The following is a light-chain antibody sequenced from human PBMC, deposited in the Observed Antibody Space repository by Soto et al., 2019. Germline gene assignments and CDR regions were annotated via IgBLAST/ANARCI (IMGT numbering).Light chain of an antibody. V-gene: IGKV3-15*01. J-gene: IGKJ2*01. CDR1: QSVGGN. CDR2: DAS. CDR3: TQYNTWPLYT. Sequence: EIVMTQSPATLSVSPGERATLSCRASQSVGGNLAWYQQRPGRAPRLLIYDASTRATDIPARFSGSGSGTELTPTISSLQSEDFALYCCTQYNTWPLYTFGQGTKLEIK.